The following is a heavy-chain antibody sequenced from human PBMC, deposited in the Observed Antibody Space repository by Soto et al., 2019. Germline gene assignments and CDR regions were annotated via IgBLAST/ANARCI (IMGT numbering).Heavy chain of an antibody. CDR3: ARAGLGYCSGGSCYAACYYYGMDV. D-gene: IGHD2-15*01. Sequence: GGSLRLSCAASGFTFSSYWMSWVRQAPGKGLEWVANIKQDGSEKYYVDSVKGRFTISRDNAKNSLYLQMNSLRAEDTAVYYCARAGLGYCSGGSCYAACYYYGMDVWGQGTTVTVSS. J-gene: IGHJ6*02. CDR2: IKQDGSEK. CDR1: GFTFSSYW. V-gene: IGHV3-7*04.